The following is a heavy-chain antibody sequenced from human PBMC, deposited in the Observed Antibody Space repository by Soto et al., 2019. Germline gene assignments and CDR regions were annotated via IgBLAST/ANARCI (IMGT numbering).Heavy chain of an antibody. D-gene: IGHD6-13*01. CDR2: IYSGGST. J-gene: IGHJ4*02. V-gene: IGHV3-53*04. Sequence: GGSRRLSCAASGFTVSSNYMSWVRQAPGKGLEWVSVIYSGGSTYYSDSVKGRFTISRHNSKNTLYLQMNSLRAEDTAVYYCARGLSSSWGVFDYWGQGTLVTVSS. CDR3: ARGLSSSWGVFDY. CDR1: GFTVSSNY.